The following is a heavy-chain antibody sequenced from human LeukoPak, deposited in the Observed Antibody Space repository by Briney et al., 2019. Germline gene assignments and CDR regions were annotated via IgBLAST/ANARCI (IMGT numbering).Heavy chain of an antibody. CDR2: IYYSGST. J-gene: IGHJ4*02. Sequence: SETLSLTCTVSGGSINTYWGWIRQPPGRGLEWIGHIYYSGSTNYNPSLKSRVTISADTSKNQFSLKLISVTAADTAVYYCASRKLGNDYWGQGTLVTVSS. V-gene: IGHV4-59*01. CDR3: ASRKLGNDY. D-gene: IGHD7-27*01. CDR1: GGSINTY.